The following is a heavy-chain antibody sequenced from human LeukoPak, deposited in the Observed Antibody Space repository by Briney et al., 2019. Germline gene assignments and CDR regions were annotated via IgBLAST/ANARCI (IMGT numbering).Heavy chain of an antibody. J-gene: IGHJ4*02. CDR1: GFTFSISS. CDR2: ISSSSSTI. CDR3: ARSEERIQLWPYDY. V-gene: IGHV3-48*04. D-gene: IGHD5-18*01. Sequence: GGSLRLSCVASGFTFSISSMSWVRQAPGKGLEWVSYISSSSSTIYYADSVKGRFTISRDNAKNSLYLQMNSLRAEDTAVYYCARSEERIQLWPYDYWGQGTLVTVSS.